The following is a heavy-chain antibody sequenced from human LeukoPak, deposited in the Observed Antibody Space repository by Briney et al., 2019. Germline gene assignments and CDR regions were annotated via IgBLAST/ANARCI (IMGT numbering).Heavy chain of an antibody. CDR3: AKGGKWDVTPFDY. CDR1: GFTFTSYS. J-gene: IGHJ4*02. V-gene: IGHV3-23*01. D-gene: IGHD1-26*01. CDR2: ISGGGGST. Sequence: PGGSLRLSCEASGFTFTSYSMNWVGQAQGKGLEWVSTISGGGGSTYYADSVKGRFTISRDNSKNTLYLQVNSLRAEDTAVYYCAKGGKWDVTPFDYWGQGTLVTVSS.